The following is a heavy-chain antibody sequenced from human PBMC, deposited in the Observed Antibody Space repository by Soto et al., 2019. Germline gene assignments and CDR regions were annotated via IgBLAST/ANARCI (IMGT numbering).Heavy chain of an antibody. J-gene: IGHJ4*02. CDR2: IIPLFGTP. CDR3: ARDRGDYGSGNYYNRIDF. Sequence: QVQLVQSGAEVKKPGSSVKVSCKASGGIFSTYAISWLRQAPGQGLEWMGGIIPLFGTPNYAQRFQGRVTITADESTSTAYMDLSRLRSEDTAVYYCARDRGDYGSGNYYNRIDFWGQGTLVTVSS. V-gene: IGHV1-69*01. CDR1: GGIFSTYA. D-gene: IGHD3-10*01.